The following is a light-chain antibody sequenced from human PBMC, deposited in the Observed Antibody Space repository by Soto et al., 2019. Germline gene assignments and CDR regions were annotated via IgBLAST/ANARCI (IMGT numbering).Light chain of an antibody. CDR3: LHYGGSPLT. CDR2: DAS. V-gene: IGKV3-20*01. CDR1: QSVSSY. J-gene: IGKJ5*01. Sequence: EIVMTQSPATLSVSPGERATLSCRASQSVSSYLAWYQQKPGQAPRLLIYDASNRATGIPDRFSGSGSGTDFTLTIGRLEPGDFAVYYCLHYGGSPLTFGQGTRLEI.